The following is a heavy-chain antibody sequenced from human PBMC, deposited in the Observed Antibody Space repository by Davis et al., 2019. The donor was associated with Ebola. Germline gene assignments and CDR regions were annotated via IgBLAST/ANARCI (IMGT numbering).Heavy chain of an antibody. CDR2: INPKSGDT. CDR1: GGTFNNFA. Sequence: ASVKVSCKVSGGTFNNFAISWVRQAPGQGLEWMGWINPKSGDTKYAQKFQGRVTMTRDTSISTAYMEVSRLRSDDTAVYYCVRDQARGAGYYMDVWGKGTTVTVSS. J-gene: IGHJ6*03. D-gene: IGHD3-10*01. CDR3: VRDQARGAGYYMDV. V-gene: IGHV1-2*02.